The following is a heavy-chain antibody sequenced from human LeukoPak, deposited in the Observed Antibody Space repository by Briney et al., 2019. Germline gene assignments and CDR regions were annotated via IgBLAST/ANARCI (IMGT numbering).Heavy chain of an antibody. CDR3: ARGGYCSSTSCYWDFDY. Sequence: GESLKISCKGSGYSFTSHWIGWVRHMPGKGLEWMGIIYPGDSDTRYSPSSQSQVTSSADKSISTAYLQWSSLKASDTAMYYCARGGYCSSTSCYWDFDYGGQGTLVTVSS. CDR2: IYPGDSDT. D-gene: IGHD2-2*01. V-gene: IGHV5-51*01. J-gene: IGHJ4*02. CDR1: GYSFTSHW.